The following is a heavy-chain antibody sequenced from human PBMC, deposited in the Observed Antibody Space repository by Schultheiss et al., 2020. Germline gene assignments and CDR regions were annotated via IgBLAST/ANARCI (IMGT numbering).Heavy chain of an antibody. CDR1: GGSINSGGYS. D-gene: IGHD5-24*01. V-gene: IGHV4-31*11. CDR3: ARDGDGYNGFDY. CDR2: IYYSGST. J-gene: IGHJ4*02. Sequence: SETLSLTCAVSGGSINSGGYSWSWIRQPPGKGLEWIGYIYYSGSTYYNPSLKSRLTISVDTSKNQFSLKLTSVTAADTAVYYCARDGDGYNGFDYWGQGTLVTVAS.